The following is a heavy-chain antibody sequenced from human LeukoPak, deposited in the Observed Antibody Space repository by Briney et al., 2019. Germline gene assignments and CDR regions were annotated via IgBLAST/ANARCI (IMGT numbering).Heavy chain of an antibody. Sequence: SETLSLTCTVSGGSISSYYWSWIRQPAGKGPEWIGRIYTSGSTNYNPSLKSRVTMSVDTSKNQFSLKLSSVTAADTAVYYCARDGTLWFGEPRFDYWGQGTLVTVSS. CDR3: ARDGTLWFGEPRFDY. D-gene: IGHD3-10*01. V-gene: IGHV4-4*07. CDR2: IYTSGST. CDR1: GGSISSYY. J-gene: IGHJ4*02.